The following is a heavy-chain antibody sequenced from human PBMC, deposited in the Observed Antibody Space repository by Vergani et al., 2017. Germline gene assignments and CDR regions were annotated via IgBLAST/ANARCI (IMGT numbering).Heavy chain of an antibody. CDR1: GFTFSSYG. CDR3: ARDDYYDSSGYDI. J-gene: IGHJ3*02. Sequence: EVQLVESGGGVVQPGRSLRLSCAASGFTFSSYGMHWVRQAPGKGLEWVSSISSSSSYIYYADSVKGRFTISRDNAKNSLYLQMNSLRAEDTAVYYCARDDYYDSSGYDIWGQGTMVTVSS. V-gene: IGHV3-21*01. CDR2: ISSSSSYI. D-gene: IGHD3-22*01.